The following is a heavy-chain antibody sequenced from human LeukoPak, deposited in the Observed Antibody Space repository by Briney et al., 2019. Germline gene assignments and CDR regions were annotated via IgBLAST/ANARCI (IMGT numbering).Heavy chain of an antibody. J-gene: IGHJ3*02. D-gene: IGHD2-15*01. CDR1: GFTFTSYA. V-gene: IGHV3-23*01. Sequence: PGGSLRLSCAASGFTFTSYAMSWVRQAPGKGLEWVSTISASGSTTYYADSVKGRFTISRDNSKNTLYLQMNSLRAEDTAVYYCAKGYCSGGSCYFGAFDIWGQGTMVIVSS. CDR2: ISASGSTT. CDR3: AKGYCSGGSCYFGAFDI.